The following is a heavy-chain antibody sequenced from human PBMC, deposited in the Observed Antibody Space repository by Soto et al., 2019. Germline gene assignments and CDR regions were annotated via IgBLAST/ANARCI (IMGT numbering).Heavy chain of an antibody. CDR3: ARDGVGHTTFFGYFDY. CDR1: GLTFSGLG. J-gene: IGHJ4*02. Sequence: ESGGGVVQPGRSLRLYCAACGLTFSGLGRHWVRQPPGQGLPWVAIIRYDGSNIYYADAEKGRFTISRDNSKNTLYLQMNSLRADDTAVYYCARDGVGHTTFFGYFDYWGQGTLVTVSS. D-gene: IGHD1-26*01. V-gene: IGHV3-33*01. CDR2: IRYDGSNI.